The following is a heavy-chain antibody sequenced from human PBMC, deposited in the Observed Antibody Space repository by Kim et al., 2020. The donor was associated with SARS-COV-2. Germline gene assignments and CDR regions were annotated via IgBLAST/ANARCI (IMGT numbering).Heavy chain of an antibody. V-gene: IGHV3-23*01. J-gene: IGHJ1*01. CDR2: IRQSGGNT. CDR3: AKVTSGSSGWFEYFQR. D-gene: IGHD6-19*01. CDR1: GFTFNSYA. Sequence: GGSLRLSCAASGFTFNSYAMSWVRQAPGKGLEWVSGIRQSGGNTEYADSVEGRFSISKDNSKNTLYLQMNRLRAEDTAVYYCAKVTSGSSGWFEYFQRWGQGTRVTVSS.